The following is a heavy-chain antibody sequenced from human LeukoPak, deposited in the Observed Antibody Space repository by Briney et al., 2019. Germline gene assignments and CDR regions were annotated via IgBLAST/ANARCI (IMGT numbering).Heavy chain of an antibody. CDR2: MNPNSGNT. CDR3: ATEATLDAFDI. D-gene: IGHD3/OR15-3a*01. J-gene: IGHJ3*02. Sequence: ASVKVSCKASGYTFTSYDINWVRQATGQGLEWMGWMNPNSGNTGYAQKFQGRVTMTEDTSTDTAYMELSSLRSEDTAVYYCATEATLDAFDIWGQGTMVTVSS. V-gene: IGHV1-8*01. CDR1: GYTFTSYD.